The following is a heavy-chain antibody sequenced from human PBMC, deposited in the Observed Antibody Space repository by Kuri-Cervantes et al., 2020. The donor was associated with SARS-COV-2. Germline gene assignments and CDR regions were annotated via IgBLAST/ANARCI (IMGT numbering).Heavy chain of an antibody. J-gene: IGHJ4*02. D-gene: IGHD3-22*01. CDR2: INPNSGGT. Sequence: ASVKVSCKASGYTFTGYYMHWVRQAPGQGLEWMGWINPNSGGTNYAQNLQGRVRITADTSTSTSYMDLSGLRSDDTAIYYCARAPGDSTGYYFFYWGQGTLVTVSS. CDR1: GYTFTGYY. CDR3: ARAPGDSTGYYFFY. V-gene: IGHV1-2*02.